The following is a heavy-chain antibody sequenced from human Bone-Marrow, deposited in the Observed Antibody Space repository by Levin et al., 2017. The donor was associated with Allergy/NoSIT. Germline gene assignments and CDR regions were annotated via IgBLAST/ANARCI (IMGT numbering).Heavy chain of an antibody. V-gene: IGHV5-51*01. CDR2: IYPGHSET. D-gene: IGHD3-10*01. Sequence: GESLKISCKGSGYDFANHWIGWVRQMPGKGLEWMGIIYPGHSETKYSPSFQGRVTISADKSISTAYLRWRSLKASDTAIYYCAGQRAYGAGGYAMDIWAQGTTVTVS. CDR3: AGQRAYGAGGYAMDI. J-gene: IGHJ6*02. CDR1: GYDFANHW.